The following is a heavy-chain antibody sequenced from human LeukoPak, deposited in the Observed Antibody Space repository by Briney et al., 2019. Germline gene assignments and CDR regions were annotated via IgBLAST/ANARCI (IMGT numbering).Heavy chain of an antibody. J-gene: IGHJ6*02. V-gene: IGHV6-1*01. Sequence: SQTLSLTCAISGDSVSSISVAWNWIRQSPSRGLEWLGRAYYRSKWYYEYAVSVKSRINISPDTSKNQFSLQLTSVTPEDTAVYYCSLARSEYHYGMDVWGQGTTVTVSS. CDR1: GDSVSSISVA. CDR3: SLARSEYHYGMDV. CDR2: AYYRSKWYY.